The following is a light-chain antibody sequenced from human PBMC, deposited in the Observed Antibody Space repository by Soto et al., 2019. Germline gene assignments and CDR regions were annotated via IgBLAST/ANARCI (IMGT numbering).Light chain of an antibody. Sequence: DLQMTQSPSSLSASVGDRVTITCRASQSISSYLNWYQHKPGKAPKLLIYAASSLQSGVPSRFSGSGSGTDFTLTISSLQPEDFATYYCQQSYSTPPWTFGQGTKVEIK. J-gene: IGKJ1*01. CDR2: AAS. V-gene: IGKV1-39*01. CDR1: QSISSY. CDR3: QQSYSTPPWT.